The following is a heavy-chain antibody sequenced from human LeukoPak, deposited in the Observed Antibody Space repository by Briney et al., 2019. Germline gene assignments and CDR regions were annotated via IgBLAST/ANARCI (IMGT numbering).Heavy chain of an antibody. J-gene: IGHJ6*02. Sequence: GGSLRLSCAASGFALSAYWMNWVRPAPGKGLQWLANIKQDGTVQHYVDSVKGRFTISRDNAKNLLFLQMNSLRAEDTALYYCARDYTATGAMDGWGQGTTGTVS. CDR2: IKQDGTVQ. V-gene: IGHV3-7*01. D-gene: IGHD2-21*02. CDR1: GFALSAYW. CDR3: ARDYTATGAMDG.